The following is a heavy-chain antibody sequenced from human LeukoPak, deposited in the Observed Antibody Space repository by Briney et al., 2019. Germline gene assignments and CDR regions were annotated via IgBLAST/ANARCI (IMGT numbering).Heavy chain of an antibody. J-gene: IGHJ3*02. CDR2: IRYDGSHK. CDR1: GFTFSNYG. D-gene: IGHD3-22*01. Sequence: GGSLRLSCAASGFTFSNYGMHWVRQAPGKGLEWVAFIRYDGSHKYYGESVKGRFTISRDNAKNSLYLQMNSLRAEDTAVYYCARGYDSSGYYYVNAFDIWGQGTMVTVSS. V-gene: IGHV3-30*02. CDR3: ARGYDSSGYYYVNAFDI.